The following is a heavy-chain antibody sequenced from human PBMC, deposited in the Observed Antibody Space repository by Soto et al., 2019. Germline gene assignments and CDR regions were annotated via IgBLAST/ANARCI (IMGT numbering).Heavy chain of an antibody. V-gene: IGHV4-4*07. D-gene: IGHD3-10*01. CDR2: IYTSGST. CDR1: GGSISSYY. J-gene: IGHJ6*02. CDR3: ARAGWFGELYYYGMDV. Sequence: SETLSLTCTVSGGSISSYYWSWIRQPAGKGLEWIGRIYTSGSTNYNPSLKSRVTMSVDTSKNQFSLKLSSATAADTAVYYCARAGWFGELYYYGMDVWGQGTTVTVSS.